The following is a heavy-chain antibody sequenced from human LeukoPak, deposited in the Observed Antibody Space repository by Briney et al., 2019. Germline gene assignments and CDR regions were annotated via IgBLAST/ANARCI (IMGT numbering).Heavy chain of an antibody. V-gene: IGHV4-4*07. CDR1: GGSFSGYY. CDR2: IYTSGST. Sequence: SGTLSLTCAVYGGSFSGYYWSWIRQPAGKGLEWIGRIYTSGSTNYNPSLKSRVTISVDTSKNQFSLKLSSVTAADTAVYYCARERIYCSSTSCYKATWFDPWGQGTLVTVSS. J-gene: IGHJ5*02. CDR3: ARERIYCSSTSCYKATWFDP. D-gene: IGHD2-2*02.